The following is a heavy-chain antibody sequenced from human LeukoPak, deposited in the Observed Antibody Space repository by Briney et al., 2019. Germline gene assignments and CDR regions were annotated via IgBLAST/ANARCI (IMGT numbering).Heavy chain of an antibody. Sequence: GGSLRLSCAASGFTFSDHYMTWIPQAPGKGLESISYISNSGTTVNYADSVKGRFTISRDNAKNSLYLQMNSLRGEDTAVYYCAGEPRLLDFWGQGTLVTVSS. V-gene: IGHV3-11*01. CDR1: GFTFSDHY. CDR3: AGEPRLLDF. J-gene: IGHJ4*02. D-gene: IGHD3-16*01. CDR2: ISNSGTTV.